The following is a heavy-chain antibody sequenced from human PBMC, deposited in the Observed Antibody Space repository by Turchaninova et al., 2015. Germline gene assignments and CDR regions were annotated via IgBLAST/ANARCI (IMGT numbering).Heavy chain of an antibody. CDR2: IDYSGSN. J-gene: IGHJ2*01. D-gene: IGHD4-23*01. CDR3: ARLRWDWYFDL. Sequence: QVQLQESGPGLVKPSETLSLTCTFPGGSISTSYWSWIRQPPGKERGLIGYIDYSGSNKYNPSLKSRVTVSVATWKNQFSLNLSSVTAADTAVYFCARLRWDWYFDLWGRGTLVTVSS. V-gene: IGHV4-59*08. CDR1: GGSISTSY.